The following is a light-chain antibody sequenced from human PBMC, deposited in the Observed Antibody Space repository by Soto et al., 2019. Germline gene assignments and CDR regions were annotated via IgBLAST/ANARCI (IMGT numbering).Light chain of an antibody. Sequence: DIQMTQSPSTLSASVGDRVAITCRASQSIRLWLAWYQQKPGKAPKLLIYKASSLESGVPSRFSGSGSGTEFTLTISSLQPDDFATYYCQQYNDYSWTFGQGTKVEIK. CDR3: QQYNDYSWT. J-gene: IGKJ1*01. V-gene: IGKV1-5*03. CDR1: QSIRLW. CDR2: KAS.